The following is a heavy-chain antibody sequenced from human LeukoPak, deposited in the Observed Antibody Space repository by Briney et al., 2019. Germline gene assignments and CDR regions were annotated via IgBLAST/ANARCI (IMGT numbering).Heavy chain of an antibody. CDR3: ARDPPRDYYDSSGYADY. Sequence: PGGTLRLSCAASGFTFSNSGMSWVRQAPGKGLEWVSVIYSGGFTYYADSVKGRFTISRDNAKNSLYLQMNSLRAEDTAVYYCARDPPRDYYDSSGYADYWGQGTLVTVSS. V-gene: IGHV3-66*01. CDR1: GFTFSNSG. D-gene: IGHD3-22*01. CDR2: IYSGGFT. J-gene: IGHJ4*02.